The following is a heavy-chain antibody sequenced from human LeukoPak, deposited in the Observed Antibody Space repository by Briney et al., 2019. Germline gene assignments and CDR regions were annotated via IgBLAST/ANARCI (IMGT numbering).Heavy chain of an antibody. D-gene: IGHD2-21*02. Sequence: GGSLRLSCAASRFTFDDYTMHWVRQAPGKGLEWVSGISWNSGSIGYADSVKGRFTISRDNAKNSLYLQMNSLRAEDTALYYCAKDGALGGVTFEYFQHWGQGTLVTVSS. CDR2: ISWNSGSI. V-gene: IGHV3-9*01. J-gene: IGHJ1*01. CDR1: RFTFDDYT. CDR3: AKDGALGGVTFEYFQH.